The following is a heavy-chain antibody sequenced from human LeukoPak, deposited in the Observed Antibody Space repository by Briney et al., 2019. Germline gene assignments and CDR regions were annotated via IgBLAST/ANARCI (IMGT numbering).Heavy chain of an antibody. Sequence: GESLKISCKGSGDSFTSYWIGCLRQMPGKGVEWMGIIYPGDADTRYSPSFQGQVTISADKSISTAYLQWSSLKASDTAMYYCARQLGGYYYGSGSISNWFDPWGQGTLVTVSS. J-gene: IGHJ5*02. V-gene: IGHV5-51*01. CDR2: IYPGDADT. CDR3: ARQLGGYYYGSGSISNWFDP. CDR1: GDSFTSYW. D-gene: IGHD3-10*01.